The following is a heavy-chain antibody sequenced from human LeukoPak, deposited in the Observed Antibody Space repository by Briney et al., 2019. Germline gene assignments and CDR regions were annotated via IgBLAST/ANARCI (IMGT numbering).Heavy chain of an antibody. CDR1: GGSISSYY. D-gene: IGHD6-13*01. Sequence: SETLSLTCTVSGGSISSYYWSWIRQPPGKGLVWIGYIYYSGSTNYNPSLKSRVTISVDTSKNQFSLKLSSVTAADTAVYYCATSDSSSWYFSGFDPWGQGTLVTVSS. V-gene: IGHV4-59*01. CDR3: ATSDSSSWYFSGFDP. CDR2: IYYSGST. J-gene: IGHJ5*02.